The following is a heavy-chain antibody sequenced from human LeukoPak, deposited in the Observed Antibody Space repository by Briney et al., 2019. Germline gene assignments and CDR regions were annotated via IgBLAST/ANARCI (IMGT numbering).Heavy chain of an antibody. CDR2: FYNRGSS. D-gene: IGHD2-8*02. V-gene: IGHV4-39*07. CDR1: GGSISSSSYY. CDR3: ARDSGPPNYYFDY. Sequence: SETLSLTCTVSGGSISSSSYYWGWIRQSPEKGLDWIGSFYNRGSSYSNPSLKNRVTISVDRSNNQFSLKLSSVTAADTAVYYCARDSGPPNYYFDYWGQGILVTVSS. J-gene: IGHJ4*02.